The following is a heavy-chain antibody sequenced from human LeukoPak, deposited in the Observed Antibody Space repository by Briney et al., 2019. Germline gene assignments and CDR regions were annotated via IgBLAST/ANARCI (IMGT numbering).Heavy chain of an antibody. Sequence: GRSLRLSCAASGFTFDDYAMHWVRQAPGKGLEWVSGISWNSGSIGYADSVKGRFTISRDNAKNSLYLQMNSLRAEDTALYYCAKDSRDVGQVVPARYYMDVWGKGTTVTVSS. CDR3: AKDSRDVGQVVPARYYMDV. CDR2: ISWNSGSI. J-gene: IGHJ6*03. D-gene: IGHD2-2*01. CDR1: GFTFDDYA. V-gene: IGHV3-9*01.